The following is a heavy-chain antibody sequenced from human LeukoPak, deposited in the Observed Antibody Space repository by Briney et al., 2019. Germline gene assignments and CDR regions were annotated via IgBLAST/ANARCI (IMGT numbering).Heavy chain of an antibody. CDR2: INHSGST. CDR3: ARDTVTTGYYYYGMDV. V-gene: IGHV4-34*01. Sequence: PSETLSLTCAVYGGSFSGYYSSWIRQPPGKGLEWIGEINHSGSTNYNPSLKSRVTISVDTSKNQFSLKLSSVTAADTAVYYCARDTVTTGYYYYGMDVWGQGTTVTVSS. CDR1: GGSFSGYY. J-gene: IGHJ6*02. D-gene: IGHD4-11*01.